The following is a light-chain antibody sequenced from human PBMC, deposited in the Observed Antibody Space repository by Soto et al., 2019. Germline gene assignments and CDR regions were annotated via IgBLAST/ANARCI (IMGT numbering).Light chain of an antibody. CDR1: QGVRSD. CDR2: GAS. J-gene: IGKJ4*01. Sequence: EIAMTQSPDTLSVSPGDRATLSCRASQGVRSDLAWYQQKAGQSPRLLIYGASTRAAETPARFSGSGSETEFTLTISSLQSEDFAVYYCQQYSKWPLTFGGGTTGDIK. CDR3: QQYSKWPLT. V-gene: IGKV3-15*01.